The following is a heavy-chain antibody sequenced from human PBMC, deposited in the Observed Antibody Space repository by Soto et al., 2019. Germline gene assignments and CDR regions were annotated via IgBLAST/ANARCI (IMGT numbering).Heavy chain of an antibody. D-gene: IGHD3-22*01. CDR1: AGSITTSY. Sequence: TLSLTCTVSAGSITTSYWSWIRQPLGKALEWIGYISYRGSTNYNPSLKSRLTISIDTSKSQISLKLTSMTTADTAVYYCASSGIVGREVNTWFDPWGQGTLVTVSS. V-gene: IGHV4-59*01. J-gene: IGHJ5*02. CDR2: ISYRGST. CDR3: ASSGIVGREVNTWFDP.